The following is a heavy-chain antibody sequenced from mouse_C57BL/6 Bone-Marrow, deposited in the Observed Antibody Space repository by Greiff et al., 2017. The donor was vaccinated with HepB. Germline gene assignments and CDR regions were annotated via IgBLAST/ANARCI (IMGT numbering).Heavy chain of an antibody. CDR3: ARREGIYYDYDDY. V-gene: IGHV1-82*01. CDR1: GYAFSSSW. Sequence: QVQLKQSGPELVKPGASVKISCKASGYAFSSSWMNWVKQRPGKGLEWIGRIYPGDGDTNYNGKFKGKATLTADKSSSTAYMQLSSLTSVDSAVYFCARREGIYYDYDDYWGQGTSVTVSS. CDR2: IYPGDGDT. D-gene: IGHD2-4*01. J-gene: IGHJ4*01.